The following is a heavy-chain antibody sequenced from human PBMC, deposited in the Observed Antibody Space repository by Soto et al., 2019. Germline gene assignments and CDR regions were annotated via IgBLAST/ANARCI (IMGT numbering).Heavy chain of an antibody. Sequence: ASVKVSCKASGGTFSSYAISWVRQAPGQGLEWMGGIIPIFGTANYAQKFQGRVTITADESTSTAYMELSSLRSEDTAVYYCASVFDWLSRSGHYYYYYGMDVWGQGTTVTVSS. CDR2: IIPIFGTA. V-gene: IGHV1-69*13. CDR1: GGTFSSYA. D-gene: IGHD3-9*01. J-gene: IGHJ6*02. CDR3: ASVFDWLSRSGHYYYYYGMDV.